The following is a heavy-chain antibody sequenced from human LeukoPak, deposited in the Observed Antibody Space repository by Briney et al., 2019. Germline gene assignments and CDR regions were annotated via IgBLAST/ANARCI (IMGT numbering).Heavy chain of an antibody. CDR2: ISAYNGNT. CDR3: ARDSLGCGSRYFDL. Sequence: ASVKVSCKASGYTFTSYGISWVRQAPGQGLEWMGWISAYNGNTNYAQKLQGRVTMTTDTSTSTAYMELRSLRSEDTAVYYCARDSLGCGSRYFDLWGRGTLVTVSS. CDR1: GYTFTSYG. D-gene: IGHD5-18*01. J-gene: IGHJ2*01. V-gene: IGHV1-18*01.